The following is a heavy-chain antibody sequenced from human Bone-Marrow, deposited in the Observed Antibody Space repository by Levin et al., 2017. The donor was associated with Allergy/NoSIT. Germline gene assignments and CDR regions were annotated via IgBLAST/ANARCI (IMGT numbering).Heavy chain of an antibody. V-gene: IGHV1-8*01. CDR2: MNPFTGNT. D-gene: IGHD6-6*01. CDR1: GYPFSSYD. Sequence: GASVKVSCRASGYPFSSYDITWVRQVAGQGLEWMGWMNPFTGNTVSAQKFQGRVTMTSDTSITTAYMELSSLRSEDTATYYCARSSSVAPRNIYYYNGMDVWGLGTTVTVSS. CDR3: ARSSSVAPRNIYYYNGMDV. J-gene: IGHJ6*02.